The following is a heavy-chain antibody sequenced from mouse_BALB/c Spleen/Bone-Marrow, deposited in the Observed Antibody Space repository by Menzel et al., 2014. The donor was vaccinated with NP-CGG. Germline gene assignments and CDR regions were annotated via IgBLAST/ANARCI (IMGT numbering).Heavy chain of an antibody. CDR3: ARSGRYDGFAY. Sequence: EVQLQESGPELVKPGASVKMSCKASGYTFXSYVMHWVKQKPGQGLEWIGYINPYNDGTKYNEKSKGKATLTSDKSSSTAYMDLSSLTSEDSAVYYCARSGRYDGFAYWGQGTLVTVSA. J-gene: IGHJ3*01. V-gene: IGHV1-14*01. CDR2: INPYNDGT. CDR1: GYTFXSYV. D-gene: IGHD2-14*01.